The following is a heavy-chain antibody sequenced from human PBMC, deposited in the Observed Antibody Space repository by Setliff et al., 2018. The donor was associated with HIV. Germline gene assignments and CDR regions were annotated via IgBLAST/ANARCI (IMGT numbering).Heavy chain of an antibody. D-gene: IGHD3-22*01. CDR2: IRKDGSGR. CDR3: AKGPRIVVVSRYRFDY. Sequence: GGSLRLSCVASGFTFGNDGMHWARQAPGKGLEWLAYIRKDGSGRYYADSVTGRFAISRDNSKNTLYLQMNSLRAEDTAVYYCAKGPRIVVVSRYRFDYWGQGTLVTVSS. V-gene: IGHV3-30*02. CDR1: GFTFGNDG. J-gene: IGHJ4*02.